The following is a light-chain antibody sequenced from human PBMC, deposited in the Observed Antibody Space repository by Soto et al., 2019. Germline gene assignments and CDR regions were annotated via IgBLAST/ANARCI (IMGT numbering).Light chain of an antibody. CDR1: QTVRNNY. CDR3: QQFSSYPLT. J-gene: IGKJ4*01. Sequence: LTQSPGTLSLSAGERATLSCRASQTVRNNYLAWYQQKPGQAPKLLIYDASSRATGIPDRFSGGVSGTDFILTISRLEPEDFAVYYCQQFSSYPLTFGGGTKLEIK. V-gene: IGKV3-20*01. CDR2: DAS.